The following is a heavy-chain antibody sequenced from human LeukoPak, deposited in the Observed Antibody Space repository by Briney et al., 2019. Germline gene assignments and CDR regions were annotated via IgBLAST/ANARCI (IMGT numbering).Heavy chain of an antibody. Sequence: GRSLRLSCAASGFTFSSYAMHWVRQAPGKGLEWVAVISYDGSNKYYADPVKGRFTISRDNSKNTLYLQMNSLRAEDTAVYYCARDLTADILTGYYRNWFDPWGQGTLVTVSS. CDR3: ARDLTADILTGYYRNWFDP. CDR2: ISYDGSNK. D-gene: IGHD3-9*01. CDR1: GFTFSSYA. V-gene: IGHV3-30*04. J-gene: IGHJ5*02.